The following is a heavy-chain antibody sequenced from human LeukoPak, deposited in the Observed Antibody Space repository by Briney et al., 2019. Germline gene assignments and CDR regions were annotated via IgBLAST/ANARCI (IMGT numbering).Heavy chain of an antibody. J-gene: IGHJ4*02. CDR3: ARSIPYGTTWYGRSDY. V-gene: IGHV3-20*04. CDR2: INWNGDNI. Sequence: GGSLRLSCATSGFTFDDYGMSWVRQAPGKGLEWVSGINWNGDNIGYADSVKGRFTISRDNALNSLYLQMNSLRAEDTAIYYCARSIPYGTTWYGRSDYWGQGTLVTVSS. D-gene: IGHD6-13*01. CDR1: GFTFDDYG.